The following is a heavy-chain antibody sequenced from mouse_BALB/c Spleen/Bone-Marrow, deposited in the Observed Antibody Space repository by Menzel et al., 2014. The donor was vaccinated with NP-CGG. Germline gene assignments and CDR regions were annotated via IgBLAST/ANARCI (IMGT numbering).Heavy chain of an antibody. V-gene: IGHV5-9-4*01. CDR3: TRYQFITTATRAMDY. J-gene: IGHJ4*01. D-gene: IGHD1-2*01. CDR1: GFTFSSYV. CDR2: ISSGGSYT. Sequence: VKLVESGGGLVKPGGSLKLSCAASGFTFSSYVMSWVRQSPEKRLEWVAEISSGGSYTYYPDTVTGRFTIARDNAKNTLYLEMNSLKSEDTAIYYCTRYQFITTATRAMDYWGQGTSVTVSS.